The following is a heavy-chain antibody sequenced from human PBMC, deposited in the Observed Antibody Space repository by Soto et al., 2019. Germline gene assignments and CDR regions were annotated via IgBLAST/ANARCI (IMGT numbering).Heavy chain of an antibody. CDR2: ISGSGGST. Sequence: EVQLLESGGGLVQPGGSLRLSCAASGFTFSSYAMSWVRQAPGKGLEWVSAISGSGGSTYYADSVKGRFTISRDNSKNTLYVQMNSLRVEDTAVDYCAKARADYYDTSGYPVDFWGQGALVTVSS. V-gene: IGHV3-23*01. D-gene: IGHD3-22*01. J-gene: IGHJ4*02. CDR3: AKARADYYDTSGYPVDF. CDR1: GFTFSSYA.